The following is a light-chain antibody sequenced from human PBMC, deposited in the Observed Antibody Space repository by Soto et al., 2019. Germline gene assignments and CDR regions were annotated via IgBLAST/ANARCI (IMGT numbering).Light chain of an antibody. J-gene: IGKJ1*01. CDR3: QQFYTVPWT. V-gene: IGKV1-9*01. CDR1: YDISSS. Sequence: DIQLTQSPSFLSASVEDRVTISCRASYDISSSLAWYQQEPGKPPKLLIYDSSTLQTGVPSRFTGSGSGRKFTLTIDSLQAEDVALYHCQQFYTVPWTFGQGTKVEI. CDR2: DSS.